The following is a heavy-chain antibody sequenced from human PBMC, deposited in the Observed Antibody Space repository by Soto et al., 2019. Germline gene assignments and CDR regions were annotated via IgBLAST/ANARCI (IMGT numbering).Heavy chain of an antibody. V-gene: IGHV3-74*01. J-gene: IGHJ4*02. D-gene: IGHD3-22*01. CDR2: VNNDGSGT. CDR3: VRENYDSSGGN. Sequence: GGSLRLSCAASGFTFSDYWMHWVRQAPGKGLVWVSRVNNDGSGTIYADSVKGRFTVSRDNAKNTLYLQMNSLRAEDTAVYYCVRENYDSSGGNWGQGTLVTVSS. CDR1: GFTFSDYW.